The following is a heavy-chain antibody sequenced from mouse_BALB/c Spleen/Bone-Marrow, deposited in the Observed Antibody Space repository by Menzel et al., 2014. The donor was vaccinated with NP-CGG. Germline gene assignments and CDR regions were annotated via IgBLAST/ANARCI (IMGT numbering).Heavy chain of an antibody. Sequence: VKLVESGPGLVAPSQSLSITCTVSGFSLTDCGVSWIRQPPGEGLEWLGVIWGGGSTYYNSALKSRLSISKDNSKSQVFLKMNSLQTDDTAMYYCARIYFDFDGFAYWGQGTLVTVSA. CDR3: ARIYFDFDGFAY. D-gene: IGHD2-4*01. CDR2: IWGGGST. V-gene: IGHV2-6-5*01. J-gene: IGHJ3*01. CDR1: GFSLTDCG.